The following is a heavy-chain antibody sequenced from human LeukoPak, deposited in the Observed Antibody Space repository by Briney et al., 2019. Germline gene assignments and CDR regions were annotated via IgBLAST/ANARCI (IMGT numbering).Heavy chain of an antibody. CDR3: ARHPPGRVGATTHFDY. V-gene: IGHV4-38-2*02. Sequence: PSETLSLTCTVSGYSISTGYYRDWIRQPPGKGLEWIGTFYHGGSTYYNPSLKSRVTISVDTSKNQFSLNLTSVTAADTAVYYCARHPPGRVGATTHFDYWGQGTLVTVSS. J-gene: IGHJ4*02. D-gene: IGHD1-26*01. CDR1: GYSISTGYY. CDR2: FYHGGST.